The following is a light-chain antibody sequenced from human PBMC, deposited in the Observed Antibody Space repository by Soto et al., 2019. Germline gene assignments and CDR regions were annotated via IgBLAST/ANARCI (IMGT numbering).Light chain of an antibody. J-gene: IGLJ1*01. Sequence: QSALTQPASLSGSPGQSITISCTGTSSDIGAYDYVSWFQQHPGKAPKLMISEVNNRPSGVSNRFSGSKSGNTAYLTISGLQVEDEAEYYCSSFVGGNIYVFGTG. CDR3: SSFVGGNIYV. V-gene: IGLV2-14*01. CDR1: SSDIGAYDY. CDR2: EVN.